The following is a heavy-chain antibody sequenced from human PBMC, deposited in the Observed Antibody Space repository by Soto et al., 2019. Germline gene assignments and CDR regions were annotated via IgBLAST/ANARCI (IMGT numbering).Heavy chain of an antibody. Sequence: SETLSLTCAVYGGSFSGYYWSWIRQPPGKGLEWIGEINHSGSTNYNPSLKSRVTISVDTSKNQFSLKLSSVTAADTAVYYCARGPGPPKKYNWFDPWGQGTLVTVS. CDR2: INHSGST. CDR1: GGSFSGYY. V-gene: IGHV4-34*01. J-gene: IGHJ5*02. CDR3: ARGPGPPKKYNWFDP.